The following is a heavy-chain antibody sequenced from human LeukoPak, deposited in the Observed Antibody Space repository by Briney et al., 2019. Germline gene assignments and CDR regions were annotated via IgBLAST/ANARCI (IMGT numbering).Heavy chain of an antibody. D-gene: IGHD3-22*01. CDR1: GFTFSSYV. CDR2: ISGSGGNT. V-gene: IGHV3-23*01. CDR3: AKDLITMIVVVHLDY. Sequence: GGSLRLSCAASGFTFSSYVMSWVRQAPGKGLEWVSTISGSGGNTYYADSVKGRFTTSRDNSKNTLYLQLNSLRAEDTAVYYCAKDLITMIVVVHLDYWGQGTLVTVSS. J-gene: IGHJ4*02.